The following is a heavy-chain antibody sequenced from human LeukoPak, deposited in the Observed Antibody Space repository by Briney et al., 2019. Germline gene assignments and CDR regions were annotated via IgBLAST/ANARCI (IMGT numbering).Heavy chain of an antibody. CDR1: GGSISSHY. J-gene: IGHJ6*03. Sequence: SETLSLTCTVSGGSISSHYWSWIRQPPGKGLEWIGYIYYRGSTNYNPSLKSRVTISVDTSKNQFSLKLSSVTAADTAVYYCARVYYDFWSGYYHYYYYYMDVWGKGTTVTVSS. V-gene: IGHV4-59*11. CDR2: IYYRGST. D-gene: IGHD3-3*01. CDR3: ARVYYDFWSGYYHYYYYYMDV.